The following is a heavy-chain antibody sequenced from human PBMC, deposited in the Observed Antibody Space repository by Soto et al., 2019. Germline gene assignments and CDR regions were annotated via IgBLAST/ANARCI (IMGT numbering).Heavy chain of an antibody. CDR2: VYYTGST. CDR3: VRTARQGAVAPHWFDR. V-gene: IGHV4-30-4*01. Sequence: LSLTCTVSGASIRSTDYYWSWIRQAPGKGLEWIGYVYYTGSTYYNPSLMSRLTISVDTSKNQSSLKLTSVTAAETAVYYCVRTARQGAVAPHWFDRWGQGTQVTVSS. J-gene: IGHJ5*02. D-gene: IGHD2-21*02. CDR1: GASIRSTDYY.